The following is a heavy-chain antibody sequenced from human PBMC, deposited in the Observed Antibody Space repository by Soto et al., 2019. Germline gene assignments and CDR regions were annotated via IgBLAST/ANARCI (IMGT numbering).Heavy chain of an antibody. D-gene: IGHD3-22*01. CDR1: EFTFSDHG. Sequence: EVQLVESGGGLVQPGGSLRLSCAASEFTFSDHGMNWVRQAPGKGLEWVSYISSISSSTIYYAESVKGRFTISRDNAKNSLYLQMNSLRDEDTAVYYCARRNFYDKSGYYYFDSWGQGTLVTVSS. J-gene: IGHJ4*02. V-gene: IGHV3-48*02. CDR3: ARRNFYDKSGYYYFDS. CDR2: ISSISSSTI.